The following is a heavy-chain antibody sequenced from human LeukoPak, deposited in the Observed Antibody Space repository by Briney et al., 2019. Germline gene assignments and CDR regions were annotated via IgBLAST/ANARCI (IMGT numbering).Heavy chain of an antibody. Sequence: PGGSLRLSCAASGFSVSSNYMSWVRLAPGKGLEWVSVISSSGITYSADSVKGRFTISRDNSKNMVCLQMNSLRAEDTAVYYCARGGDSSGSIRSAFDIWGQGTMVTVSS. J-gene: IGHJ3*02. CDR1: GFSVSSNY. V-gene: IGHV3-53*01. CDR2: ISSSGIT. D-gene: IGHD3-22*01. CDR3: ARGGDSSGSIRSAFDI.